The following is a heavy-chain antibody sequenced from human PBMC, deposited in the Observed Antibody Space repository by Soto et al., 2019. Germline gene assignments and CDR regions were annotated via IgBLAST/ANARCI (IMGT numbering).Heavy chain of an antibody. CDR1: GFTFSSYG. CDR3: AKEMYYYDSSGYGGFDY. CDR2: ISYDGSNK. D-gene: IGHD3-22*01. V-gene: IGHV3-30*18. J-gene: IGHJ4*02. Sequence: LRLSCAASGFTFSSYGMHWVRQAPGKGLEWVAVISYDGSNKYYVDSVKGRFTISRDNSKNTLYLQMNSLRAEDTAVYYCAKEMYYYDSSGYGGFDYWGQGTLVTVSS.